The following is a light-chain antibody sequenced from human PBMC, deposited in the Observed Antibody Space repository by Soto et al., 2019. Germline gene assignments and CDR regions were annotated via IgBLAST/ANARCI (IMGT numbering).Light chain of an antibody. CDR2: EVT. CDR3: SSYTTRSTYV. CDR1: SRDIGFFNY. J-gene: IGLJ1*01. V-gene: IGLV2-14*01. Sequence: QSAPTQPASVSGSPGQSITISCTGTSRDIGFFNYVSWYQQFPGNAPKLIIFEVTNRPSGVSNRFSASKSGNTASLTISGLQAEDGADYYCSSYTTRSTYVFGTGTKVTVL.